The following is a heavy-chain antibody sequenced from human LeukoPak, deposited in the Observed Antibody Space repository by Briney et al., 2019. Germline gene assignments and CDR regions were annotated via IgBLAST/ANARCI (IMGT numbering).Heavy chain of an antibody. D-gene: IGHD3-22*01. Sequence: SETLSLTCTVSGGSISSGGYYWSWIRQPAGKGLEWIGRIYTSGTTNYNPSLKSRVTISLDTSKNQLSLKLSSVTAADTAVYYCAREGLYNWFDPWGQGTLVTVSS. CDR1: GGSISSGGYY. V-gene: IGHV4-61*02. CDR2: IYTSGTT. J-gene: IGHJ5*02. CDR3: AREGLYNWFDP.